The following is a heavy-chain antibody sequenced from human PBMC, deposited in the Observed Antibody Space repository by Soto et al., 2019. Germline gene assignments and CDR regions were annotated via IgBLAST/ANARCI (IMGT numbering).Heavy chain of an antibody. CDR2: ISAYNTNT. V-gene: IGHV1-18*01. CDR3: ARGYDFRSGPQDP. Sequence: ASVKVSCKTSGYTFTSYHISWVRQAPGQGLEWMGWISAYNTNTNYAQKFQGRVTMTTDTLTSTAYMELSSLRSEDTAVYYCARGYDFRSGPQDPWGQGTLVTVSS. CDR1: GYTFTSYH. J-gene: IGHJ5*02. D-gene: IGHD3-3*01.